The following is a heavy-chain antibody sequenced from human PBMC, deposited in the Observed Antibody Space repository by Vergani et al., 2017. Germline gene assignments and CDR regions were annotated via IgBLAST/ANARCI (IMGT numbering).Heavy chain of an antibody. V-gene: IGHV3-53*01. CDR3: ARVVPICGVVGGTRGYYYYYYMDV. D-gene: IGHD3-3*01. Sequence: EVQLVESGGGLIQPGGSLRLSCAASGFTVSSNYMSWVRQAPGKGLEWVSVIYSGGSTYYADSVKGRFTISRDNSKNTMYRQMNSLRAEDTAVYYCARVVPICGVVGGTRGYYYYYYMDVWGKGTTVTVSS. J-gene: IGHJ6*03. CDR1: GFTVSSNY. CDR2: IYSGGST.